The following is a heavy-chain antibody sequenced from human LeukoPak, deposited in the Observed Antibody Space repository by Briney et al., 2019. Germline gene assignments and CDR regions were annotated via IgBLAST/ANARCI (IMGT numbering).Heavy chain of an antibody. CDR3: VRDGVGAPPFDY. CDR2: IKGDGSST. CDR1: GFTFSYTW. Sequence: PGGSLRLSCAASGFTFSYTWMNWVRQAPGKGLEWVGRIKGDGSSTSYADSVKGRFTISRDNAKNTLFLQMNSLRAEDTAVYYCVRDGVGAPPFDYWGQGALVTVSS. V-gene: IGHV3-74*01. D-gene: IGHD1-26*01. J-gene: IGHJ4*02.